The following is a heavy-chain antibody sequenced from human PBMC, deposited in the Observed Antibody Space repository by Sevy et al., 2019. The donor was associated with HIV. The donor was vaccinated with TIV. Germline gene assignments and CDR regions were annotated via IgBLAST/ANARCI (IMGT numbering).Heavy chain of an antibody. CDR2: INHSGST. CDR1: DGSFSGYY. J-gene: IGHJ4*02. Sequence: SETLSLTCAVYDGSFSGYYWSWIRQPPGKGLEWIGEINHSGSTNYNPSLKSRVTISVDTSKNQFSLKLSSVTAADTAVYYCARDYYDSSGYKYHFDYWGQGTLVTVSS. D-gene: IGHD3-22*01. V-gene: IGHV4-34*01. CDR3: ARDYYDSSGYKYHFDY.